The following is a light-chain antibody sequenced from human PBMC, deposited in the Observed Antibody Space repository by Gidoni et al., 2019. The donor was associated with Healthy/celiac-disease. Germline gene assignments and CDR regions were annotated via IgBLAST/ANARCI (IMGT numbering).Light chain of an antibody. J-gene: IGKJ4*01. CDR1: QGISSY. V-gene: IGKV1-9*01. CDR3: QQLNSYPRT. Sequence: DIKLPQSPSFLSASVGDSVTITCRASQGISSYLSWYQQKPGKAPKLLIYAASTLQSGVPSRFRGRGSGTEITLTISSLQPEDFAAYYCQQLNSYPRTFGGGTKVEIK. CDR2: AAS.